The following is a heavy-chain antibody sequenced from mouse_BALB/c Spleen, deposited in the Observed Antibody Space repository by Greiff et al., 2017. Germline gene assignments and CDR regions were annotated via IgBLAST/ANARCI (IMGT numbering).Heavy chain of an antibody. CDR3: ARYYGNFYAMDY. V-gene: IGHV2-2*02. CDR2: IWSGGST. D-gene: IGHD2-1*01. CDR1: GFSLTSYG. Sequence: VQLVESGPGLVQPSQSLSITCTVSGFSLTSYGVHWVRQSPGKGLEWLGVIWSGGSTDYNAAFISRLSISKDNSKSQVFFKMNSLQANDTAIYYCARYYGNFYAMDYWGQGTSVTVSS. J-gene: IGHJ4*01.